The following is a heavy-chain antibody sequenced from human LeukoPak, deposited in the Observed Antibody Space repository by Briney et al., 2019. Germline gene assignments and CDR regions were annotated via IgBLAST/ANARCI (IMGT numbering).Heavy chain of an antibody. V-gene: IGHV4-34*01. Sequence: PSETLPLTCAVYGGSFSGYYWSWIRQPPGKGLEWIGEINHSGSTNYNPSLKSRVTISVDTSKNQFSLKLSSVTAADTAVYYCATTTPPRIWGQGTLVTVSS. CDR3: ATTTPPRI. D-gene: IGHD1-1*01. CDR1: GGSFSGYY. J-gene: IGHJ4*02. CDR2: INHSGST.